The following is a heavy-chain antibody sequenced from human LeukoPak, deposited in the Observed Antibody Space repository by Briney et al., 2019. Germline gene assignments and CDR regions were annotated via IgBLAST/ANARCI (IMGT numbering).Heavy chain of an antibody. CDR1: GGTFSSYA. V-gene: IGHV1-2*02. D-gene: IGHD3-3*01. CDR2: INPNSGGT. J-gene: IGHJ4*02. Sequence: GASVKVSCKASGGTFSSYAISWVRQAPGQGLEWMGWINPNSGGTNYAQKFQGRVTMTRDTSISTAYMELSRLRSDDTAVYYCARDPNYDFWSGYVPDYWGQGTLVTVSS. CDR3: ARDPNYDFWSGYVPDY.